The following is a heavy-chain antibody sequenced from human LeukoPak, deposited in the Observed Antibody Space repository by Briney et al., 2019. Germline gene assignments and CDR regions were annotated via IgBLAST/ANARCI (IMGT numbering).Heavy chain of an antibody. J-gene: IGHJ3*02. CDR2: IIPIFGTA. CDR3: ARVRYQVVVIAYDAFDI. D-gene: IGHD2-21*01. CDR1: GGTFGTYA. V-gene: IGHV1-69*13. Sequence: SLKVSCKASGGTFGTYAISCARQAAGHGLEWRGGIIPIFGTANYAQKFQGRVTITADESTSTAYMELSSLRSEDTAVYYCARVRYQVVVIAYDAFDIWGQGTMVTVSS.